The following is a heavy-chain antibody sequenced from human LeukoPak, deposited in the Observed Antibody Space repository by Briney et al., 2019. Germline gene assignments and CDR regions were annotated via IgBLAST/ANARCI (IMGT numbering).Heavy chain of an antibody. CDR3: ARELGSSWYWWFDP. Sequence: SETLSLTCTVSGASISSSSYYWGWIRQPPGRGLEWIGSIYHSGSTYYNPSLKSRVTISVDTSKNQFSLKLSSVTAADTAVYYCARELGSSWYWWFDPWGQGTLVTVSS. V-gene: IGHV4-39*07. CDR1: GASISSSSYY. CDR2: IYHSGST. D-gene: IGHD6-13*01. J-gene: IGHJ5*02.